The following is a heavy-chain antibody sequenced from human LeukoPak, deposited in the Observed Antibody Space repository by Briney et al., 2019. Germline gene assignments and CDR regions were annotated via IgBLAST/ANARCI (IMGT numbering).Heavy chain of an antibody. Sequence: ASVKVSCKASGYTFTSYDINWVRQATGQGLEWMGWLNPNSGNTGYARKFQGRVTMTRNTSISTAYMELSSLRSEDTAVYFCARDRSDYYYYMDVWGKGTTVTVSS. J-gene: IGHJ6*03. CDR2: LNPNSGNT. CDR1: GYTFTSYD. CDR3: ARDRSDYYYYMDV. V-gene: IGHV1-8*01.